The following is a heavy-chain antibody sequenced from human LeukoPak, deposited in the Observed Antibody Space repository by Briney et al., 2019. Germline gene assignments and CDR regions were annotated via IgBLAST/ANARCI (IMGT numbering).Heavy chain of an antibody. CDR1: GFTFTNYA. D-gene: IGHD3-9*01. V-gene: IGHV3-23*01. CDR2: IVGSGVST. Sequence: PGGSLRLSCAVSGFTFTNYAMSWVRQAPGKGLEWVSAIVGSGVSTYYADSVKGRFTISRDNSKDTLYLQMNSLRAEDTAVYYCAKWGDYDVLTGYYDSDYWGQGTRVTVSS. J-gene: IGHJ4*02. CDR3: AKWGDYDVLTGYYDSDY.